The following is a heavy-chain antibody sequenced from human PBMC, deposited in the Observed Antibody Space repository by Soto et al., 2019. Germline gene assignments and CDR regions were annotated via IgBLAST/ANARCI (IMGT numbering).Heavy chain of an antibody. V-gene: IGHV1-58*01. Sequence: SVKVSSKASGFTFTSSAVQWLRQARGQRLEWIGWIVVGSGNTNYAQKFQERVTITRDMSTSTAYMELRSLRAEDTAVYYCARCPAAGLAYYGMDVGGQGTTVTVSS. J-gene: IGHJ6*02. D-gene: IGHD6-13*01. CDR3: ARCPAAGLAYYGMDV. CDR2: IVVGSGNT. CDR1: GFTFTSSA.